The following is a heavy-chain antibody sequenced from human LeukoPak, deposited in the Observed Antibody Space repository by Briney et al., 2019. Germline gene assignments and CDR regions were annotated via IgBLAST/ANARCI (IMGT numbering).Heavy chain of an antibody. D-gene: IGHD6-19*01. CDR1: GVTVSSNY. CDR2: IYSGGST. Sequence: PGGSLRLSCAASGVTVSSNYMSWVRQAPGKGLEWVSVIYSGGSTYYAGSVKGRFTTSRDNSKNTLYLQMNSLRAEDTAVYYCARLIGYSSGWYYFDYWGQGTLVTVSS. V-gene: IGHV3-53*01. J-gene: IGHJ4*02. CDR3: ARLIGYSSGWYYFDY.